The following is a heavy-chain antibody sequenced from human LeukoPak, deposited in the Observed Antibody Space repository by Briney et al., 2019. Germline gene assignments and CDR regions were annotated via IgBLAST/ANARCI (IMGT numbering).Heavy chain of an antibody. D-gene: IGHD3-3*01. CDR1: GGSFSGYY. V-gene: IGHV4-34*01. Sequence: PSETLSLTCAVYGGSFSGYYWSWIRQPPGKGLEWIGEINHSGSTNYNPSLKSRVTISVDTSKNQFSLKLSSVTAADTAVYYCARGLVYYDFWSGYYQRMYDAFDIWGQGTMVTVSS. CDR2: INHSGST. J-gene: IGHJ3*02. CDR3: ARGLVYYDFWSGYYQRMYDAFDI.